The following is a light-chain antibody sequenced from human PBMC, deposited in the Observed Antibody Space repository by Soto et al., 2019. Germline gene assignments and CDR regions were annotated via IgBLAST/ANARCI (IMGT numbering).Light chain of an antibody. V-gene: IGKV1-33*01. CDR1: QAIGNY. CDR3: QQYDDLPFT. CDR2: EAS. J-gene: IGKJ4*01. Sequence: DIQMTQSPSSLSASVGDRVTITCQASQAIGNYLTWYQQKPGKAPKLLIYEASNLETGVPSRFRGSGSGTDFNFSINRLQPEDIAAYYCQQYDDLPFTFGGGTKVELK.